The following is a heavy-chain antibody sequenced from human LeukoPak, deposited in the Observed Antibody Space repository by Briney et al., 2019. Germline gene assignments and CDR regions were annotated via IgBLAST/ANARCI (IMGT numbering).Heavy chain of an antibody. V-gene: IGHV4-4*02. D-gene: IGHD2-2*01. J-gene: IGHJ5*02. Sequence: SGTLSLTCAVSGGSISSSNWWSWVPQPPGKGLEWIGEIYHSGSTNYNPSLKSRVTISVDKSKNQFSLKLSSVTAADTAVYYCVRYCSSTSCYVGTNTDWFDPWGQGTLVTVSS. CDR1: GGSISSSNW. CDR3: VRYCSSTSCYVGTNTDWFDP. CDR2: IYHSGST.